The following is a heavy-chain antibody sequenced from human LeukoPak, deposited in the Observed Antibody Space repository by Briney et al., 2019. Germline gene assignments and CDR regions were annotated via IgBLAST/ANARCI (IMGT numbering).Heavy chain of an antibody. CDR1: GFTFSSYS. CDR2: ISSSSSYI. V-gene: IGHV3-21*01. CDR3: AREGYDYVWGSCPEGGTNWFDP. Sequence: GGSLRLSCAASGFTFSSYSMNWVRQAPGKGLEWVSSISSSSSYIYYADSVKGRFTISRDNAKNSLYLQMNSLRAEDTAVYYCAREGYDYVWGSCPEGGTNWFDPWGQGTLVTVSS. D-gene: IGHD3-16*01. J-gene: IGHJ5*02.